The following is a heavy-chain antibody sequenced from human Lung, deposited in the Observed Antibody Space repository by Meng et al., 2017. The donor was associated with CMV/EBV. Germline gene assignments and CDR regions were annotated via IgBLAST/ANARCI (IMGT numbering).Heavy chain of an antibody. Sequence: QEQLVQSGAEVKKPGASGKVSWKTSGSTFFGYYLHWVRQAPGQGLEWMGWINPSSGATKYAPNFQGRISMTRDTSISTAYMELSSLRSDDTAVYFCAGHETSGYTSTFDYWGQGTLVTVSS. CDR3: AGHETSGYTSTFDY. CDR1: GSTFFGYY. J-gene: IGHJ4*02. CDR2: INPSSGAT. V-gene: IGHV1-2*02. D-gene: IGHD3-22*01.